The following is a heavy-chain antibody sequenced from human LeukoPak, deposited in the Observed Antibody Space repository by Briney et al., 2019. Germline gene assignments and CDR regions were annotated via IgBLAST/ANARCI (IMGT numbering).Heavy chain of an antibody. CDR3: ARTYYYDSSCYSNPGGY. CDR2: ISYDGSNK. J-gene: IGHJ4*02. Sequence: GGSLRLSCAASGFTFSSYAMHWVRQAPGKGLEWVALISYDGSNKYYADSVKGRFTISRDNSKNTLCLQMNSLRAEDTAVYYCARTYYYDSSCYSNPGGYWGQGTLVTVSS. D-gene: IGHD3-22*01. V-gene: IGHV3-30-3*01. CDR1: GFTFSSYA.